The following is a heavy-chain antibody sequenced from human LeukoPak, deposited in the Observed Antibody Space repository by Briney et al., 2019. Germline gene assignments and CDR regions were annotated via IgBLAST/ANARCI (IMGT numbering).Heavy chain of an antibody. Sequence: ASVKVSCKAFGYTFTSYYMHWVRQAPGQGLEWMGIINPSGGSTSYAQKFQGRVTMTRDMSTSTVYMELSSLRSEDTAVYYCAKDLGYCGVGSCTTIDYWGQGTLVTVSS. D-gene: IGHD2-15*01. CDR2: INPSGGST. CDR1: GYTFTSYY. CDR3: AKDLGYCGVGSCTTIDY. V-gene: IGHV1-46*01. J-gene: IGHJ4*02.